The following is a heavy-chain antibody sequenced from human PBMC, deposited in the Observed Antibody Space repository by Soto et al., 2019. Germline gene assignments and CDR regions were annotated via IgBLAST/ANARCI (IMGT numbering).Heavy chain of an antibody. CDR1: GYTFTNYG. CDR3: ARASRSGNNWFDP. J-gene: IGHJ5*02. Sequence: QVQLVQSGAEVKKPGASVKVSCKTSGYTFTNYGISWVRQAPGQGLVWMGWITTYNDDTNYAQKFQGRVTLTTDTSTSTAYMEVRSLRSDDTAVYYCARASRSGNNWFDPWGQGTLVTVSS. CDR2: ITTYNDDT. V-gene: IGHV1-18*01. D-gene: IGHD1-26*01.